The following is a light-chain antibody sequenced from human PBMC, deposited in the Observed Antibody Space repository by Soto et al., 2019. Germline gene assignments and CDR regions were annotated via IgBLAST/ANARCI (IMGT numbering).Light chain of an antibody. Sequence: EIVLTQSPATLSLSPGERATLSCRASQSVSSSLACYQQKSGQAPRLLIHGASNRATGIPERFSGSGSGTDFTLTISRLEPEDFVAYYCQQYATDPLTFGGGTKVDIK. CDR1: QSVSSS. CDR2: GAS. J-gene: IGKJ4*01. V-gene: IGKV3-11*01. CDR3: QQYATDPLT.